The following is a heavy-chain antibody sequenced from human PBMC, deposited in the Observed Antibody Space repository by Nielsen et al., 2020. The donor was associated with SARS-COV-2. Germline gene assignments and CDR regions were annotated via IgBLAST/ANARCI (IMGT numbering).Heavy chain of an antibody. D-gene: IGHD6-13*01. J-gene: IGHJ5*02. CDR2: IIPIFGTA. CDR3: ATGAAAGTQNWFDP. Sequence: ASVKVSCKVSGYTLTELSMHWVRQAPGQGLEWMGGIIPIFGTANYAQKFQGRVTMTEDTSTDTAYMELSSLRSEDTAVYYCATGAAAGTQNWFDPWGQGTLVTVSS. V-gene: IGHV1-24*01. CDR1: GYTLTELS.